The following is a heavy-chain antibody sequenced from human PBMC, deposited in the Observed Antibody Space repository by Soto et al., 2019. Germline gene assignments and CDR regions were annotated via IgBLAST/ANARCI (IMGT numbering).Heavy chain of an antibody. CDR1: GDSVSSNNYY. Sequence: PXGTLSLTCTVIGDSVSSNNYYWSWIRQRPGKGLEWIGYIHYSGDSYDNPSLTSRITMSMDVSKNQFSLNLRSVTAADTAIYYCARDVNDSSGSQGFDYWGQGILVTVSS. J-gene: IGHJ4*02. D-gene: IGHD3-22*01. CDR2: IHYSGDS. V-gene: IGHV4-31*03. CDR3: ARDVNDSSGSQGFDY.